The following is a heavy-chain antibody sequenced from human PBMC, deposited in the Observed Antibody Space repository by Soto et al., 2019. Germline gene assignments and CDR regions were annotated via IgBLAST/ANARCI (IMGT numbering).Heavy chain of an antibody. CDR3: ARTDSSGWSTRYGMDV. Sequence: PGGSLRLSCAASGFAFSNHAMAWLRQMPGQGLEWVSGISGGGGDTYHADYVRGRFTISRDNSKNTLYLQMNSLRAEDAAVYYCARTDSSGWSTRYGMDVWGQGTTVTVSS. CDR2: ISGGGGDT. V-gene: IGHV3-23*01. D-gene: IGHD6-19*01. J-gene: IGHJ6*02. CDR1: GFAFSNHA.